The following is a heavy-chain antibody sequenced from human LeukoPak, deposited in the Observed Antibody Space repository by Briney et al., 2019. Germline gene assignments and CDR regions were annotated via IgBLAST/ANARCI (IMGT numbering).Heavy chain of an antibody. Sequence: GGSLRLSCAASGFTFSIYAMNWVRQAPGKGLEWVSGISDSGRNTYYSDSVKGRVTISRDNSESTVYLQMNILTAEDTAQYYCATGCVGSPNCQTTGYDHWGQGTLVTVSS. CDR2: ISDSGRNT. CDR3: ATGCVGSPNCQTTGYDH. CDR1: GFTFSIYA. J-gene: IGHJ4*02. V-gene: IGHV3-23*01. D-gene: IGHD2-2*01.